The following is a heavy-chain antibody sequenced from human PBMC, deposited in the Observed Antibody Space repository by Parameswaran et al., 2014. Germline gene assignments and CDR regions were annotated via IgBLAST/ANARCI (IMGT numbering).Heavy chain of an antibody. D-gene: IGHD1-1*01. V-gene: IGHV1-69*01. CDR3: ARDSDTRELERQGFYAFDI. Sequence: WVRQAPGQGLEWMGGIIPIFGTANYAQKFQGRVTITADESTSTAYMELSSLRSEDTAVYYCARDSDTRELERQGFYAFDIWGQGTMVTVSS. J-gene: IGHJ3*02. CDR2: IIPIFGTA.